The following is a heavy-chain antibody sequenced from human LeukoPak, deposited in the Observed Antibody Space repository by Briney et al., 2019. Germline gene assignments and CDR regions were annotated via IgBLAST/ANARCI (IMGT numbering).Heavy chain of an antibody. J-gene: IGHJ4*02. CDR2: ISGSGGST. V-gene: IGHV3-23*01. D-gene: IGHD3-3*01. CDR1: GFTFSSYA. CDR3: AKDPIYDFWSGYYPKDEYYFDY. Sequence: PGGSLRLSCAASGFTFSSYAMSWVRQAPGKGLEWVSAISGSGGSTYYADSVKGRFTISRDNSKNTLYLQMNSLRAEDTAVYYCAKDPIYDFWSGYYPKDEYYFDYWGQGTLVTVSS.